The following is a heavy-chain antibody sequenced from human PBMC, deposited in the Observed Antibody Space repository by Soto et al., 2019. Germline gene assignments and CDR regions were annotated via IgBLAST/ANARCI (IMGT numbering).Heavy chain of an antibody. Sequence: GGSLRLSCAAAGFTFSSHDMHWVRQAPGKGLEWVAVISRDGSNKDYTDSVKGRFTISRNNPKNTVSLQMNSLRTEDTAVYYCTRDLGWITFIPQAGFDLWGLGTLVTVSS. CDR2: ISRDGSNK. V-gene: IGHV3-30*03. J-gene: IGHJ4*02. D-gene: IGHD3-16*01. CDR3: TRDLGWITFIPQAGFDL. CDR1: GFTFSSHD.